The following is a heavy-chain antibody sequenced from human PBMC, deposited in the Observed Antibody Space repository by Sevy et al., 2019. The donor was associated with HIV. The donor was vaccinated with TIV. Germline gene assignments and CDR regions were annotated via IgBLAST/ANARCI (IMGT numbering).Heavy chain of an antibody. CDR3: AKDRCSGGSCYCDY. CDR2: ISGSGGST. D-gene: IGHD2-15*01. J-gene: IGHJ4*02. Sequence: GGSLRLSCAASGFTFSSYAMSWVRQAPGKGLEWVSAISGSGGSTYYADSVKGRFTISRDNSKNTLYLQMNSLRAEDTVVYYCAKDRCSGGSCYCDYWGQGTLVTVSS. CDR1: GFTFSSYA. V-gene: IGHV3-23*01.